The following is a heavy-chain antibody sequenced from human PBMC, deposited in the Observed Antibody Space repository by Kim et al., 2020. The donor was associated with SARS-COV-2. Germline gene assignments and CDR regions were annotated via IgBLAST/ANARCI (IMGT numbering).Heavy chain of an antibody. Sequence: SETLSLTCTVSGGSISSSSYYWGWIRQPPGKGLEWIGSIYYSGSTYYNPSLKSRVTISVDTSKNQFSLKLSSVTAADTAVYYCARDPTTETNWFDPWGQGTLVTVSS. CDR3: ARDPTTETNWFDP. V-gene: IGHV4-39*07. D-gene: IGHD4-17*01. J-gene: IGHJ5*02. CDR1: GGSISSSSYY. CDR2: IYYSGST.